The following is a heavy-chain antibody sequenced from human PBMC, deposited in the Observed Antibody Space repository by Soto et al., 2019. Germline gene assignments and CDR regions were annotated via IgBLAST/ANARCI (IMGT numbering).Heavy chain of an antibody. J-gene: IGHJ4*02. CDR2: IYPGDSDT. CDR1: GDTFNTSW. Sequence: PGESLKISCRSSGDTFNTSWIGWVRQLPGKGLDWMGIIYPGDSDTRYSPSFQGQVTISVDKSISTAYLQWSSLKASDTAMYYCARPAGVSGYSFGLDSWGQGTLVTVSS. CDR3: ARPAGVSGYSFGLDS. V-gene: IGHV5-51*01. D-gene: IGHD3-22*01.